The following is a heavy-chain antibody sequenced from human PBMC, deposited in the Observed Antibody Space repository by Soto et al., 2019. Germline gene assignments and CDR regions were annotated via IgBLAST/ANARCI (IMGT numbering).Heavy chain of an antibody. J-gene: IGHJ4*02. V-gene: IGHV3-30*03. CDR1: GFTFNSHA. Sequence: QVQLVESGGGVVQPGRSLRLTCAVSGFTFNSHAMHWVRQAPGKGLEWVAVISYGGANNYYADSVKGRFTISRDNSQKTLLLQMNSLTPEDTAVYYCARCSRACSYSSCYTIDYWGQGTLVTVSS. D-gene: IGHD2-2*02. CDR3: ARCSRACSYSSCYTIDY. CDR2: ISYGGANN.